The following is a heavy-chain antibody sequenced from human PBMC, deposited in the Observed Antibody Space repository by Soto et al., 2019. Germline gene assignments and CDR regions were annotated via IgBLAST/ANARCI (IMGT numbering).Heavy chain of an antibody. Sequence: EVQLVQSGAEVKKPGESLKISCKGSGYSFTSYWIGWVRQMPGKGLEWMGIIYPGDSDTRYSPSFQGQVTISADKSISTAYLQWSSRKASDTAMYYCATAMVKSGPLGHYGMDVWGQGTTVTVSS. V-gene: IGHV5-51*03. D-gene: IGHD3-3*01. CDR3: ATAMVKSGPLGHYGMDV. CDR2: IYPGDSDT. CDR1: GYSFTSYW. J-gene: IGHJ6*02.